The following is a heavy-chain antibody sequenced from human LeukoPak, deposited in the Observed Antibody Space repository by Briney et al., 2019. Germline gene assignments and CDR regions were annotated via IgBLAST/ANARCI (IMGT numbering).Heavy chain of an antibody. Sequence: SETLSLTCTVSGGSISSGDYYWSWIRQPPGKGLEWIGYIYYSGSTYYNPSLKSRVTISVDTSKNQFSLKLSSVTAADTAVYYCARAYYDFWSGLNYYYYVDVWGKGTTVTVSS. CDR2: IYYSGST. D-gene: IGHD3-3*01. J-gene: IGHJ6*03. CDR1: GGSISSGDYY. V-gene: IGHV4-30-4*08. CDR3: ARAYYDFWSGLNYYYYVDV.